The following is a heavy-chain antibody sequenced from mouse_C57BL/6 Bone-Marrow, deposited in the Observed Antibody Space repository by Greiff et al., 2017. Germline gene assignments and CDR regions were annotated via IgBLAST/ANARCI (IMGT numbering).Heavy chain of an antibody. Sequence: QVQLQQSGAELARPGASVKMSCKASGYTFTSYTMPWVKQRPGQGLEWIGYINPSSGYTKYNQKLKDKATLTADKSSSTVYRQLSSRTSEDSAVYYCARYEGNSYWYFDVWGTVTAVTVSS. CDR3: ARYEGNSYWYFDV. CDR2: INPSSGYT. V-gene: IGHV1-4*01. CDR1: GYTFTSYT. D-gene: IGHD2-14*01. J-gene: IGHJ1*03.